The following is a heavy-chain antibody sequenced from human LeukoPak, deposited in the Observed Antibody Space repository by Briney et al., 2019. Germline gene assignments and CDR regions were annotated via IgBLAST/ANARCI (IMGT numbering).Heavy chain of an antibody. CDR3: ARAQSQSGSYCYYFGY. V-gene: IGHV4-61*08. J-gene: IGHJ4*02. Sequence: PSETLTLTCTVSGASVGGAGYHWSWLRPPPGGGLEWIGYIYYISNTNYNSSHKSRVTMSVDTSKKQFSLKLNSVTAADTAVYYCARAQSQSGSYCYYFGYWGQGTLVTVSS. D-gene: IGHD1-26*01. CDR2: IYYISNT. CDR1: GASVGGAGYH.